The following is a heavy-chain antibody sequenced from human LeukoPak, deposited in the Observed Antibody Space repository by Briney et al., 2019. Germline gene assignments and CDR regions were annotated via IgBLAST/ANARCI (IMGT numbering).Heavy chain of an antibody. V-gene: IGHV4-34*01. CDR2: INHSGST. J-gene: IGHJ4*02. CDR3: ARHGRDSRYCSSTSCPLKLDY. D-gene: IGHD2-2*01. Sequence: PSETLSLTCAVYGGSFSGYYWSWIRQPPGKGLEWIGEINHSGSTNYNPSLKSRVTISVDTSKNQFSLKLSSVTAADTAVYYCARHGRDSRYCSSTSCPLKLDYWGQGTLVTVSS. CDR1: GGSFSGYY.